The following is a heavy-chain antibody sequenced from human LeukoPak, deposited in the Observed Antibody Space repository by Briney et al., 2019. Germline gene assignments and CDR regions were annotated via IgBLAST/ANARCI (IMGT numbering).Heavy chain of an antibody. V-gene: IGHV1-2*02. D-gene: IGHD3-10*01. CDR1: GYTFTGYY. Sequence: ASVKVSCKASGYTFTGYYMHWVRQAPGQGLEWMGWINPNSGGTNYAQKFQGRVTMTRDTSISTAYMELSRLRSDDTAVYYCARVYYGSGSYIYYYYYMDVWGKGTTVTISS. CDR2: INPNSGGT. J-gene: IGHJ6*03. CDR3: ARVYYGSGSYIYYYYYMDV.